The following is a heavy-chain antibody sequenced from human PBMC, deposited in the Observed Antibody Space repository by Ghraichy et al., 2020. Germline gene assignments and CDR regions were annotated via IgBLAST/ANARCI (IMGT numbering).Heavy chain of an antibody. CDR1: GFTVSSNY. CDR2: IYSGGST. D-gene: IGHD1-26*01. Sequence: GESLNISCAASGFTVSSNYMSWVRQAPGKGLEWVSVIYSGGSTYYADSVKGRFTISRDNSKNTLYLQMNSLRAEDTAVYYCARPGATFDYWGQGTLVTVSS. J-gene: IGHJ4*02. CDR3: ARPGATFDY. V-gene: IGHV3-53*01.